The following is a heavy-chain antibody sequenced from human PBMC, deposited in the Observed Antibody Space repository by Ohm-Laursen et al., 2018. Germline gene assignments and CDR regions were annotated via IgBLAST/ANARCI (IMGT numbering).Heavy chain of an antibody. CDR1: GYTFTSYY. CDR3: ATEKADCSGGSCYSHNFDY. V-gene: IGHV1-2*02. Sequence: SVKVSCKASGYTFTSYYIHWVRQAPGQGLEWMGWINPNTGGTNYAQNFQGRVTMTSDTSISTAYMELSRLRSDDTALYYCATEKADCSGGSCYSHNFDYWGQGTLVTVSS. J-gene: IGHJ4*02. CDR2: INPNTGGT. D-gene: IGHD2-15*01.